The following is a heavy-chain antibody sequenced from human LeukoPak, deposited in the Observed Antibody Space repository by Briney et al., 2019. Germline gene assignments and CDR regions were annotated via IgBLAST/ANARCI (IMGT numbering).Heavy chain of an antibody. CDR2: ISGSGGST. CDR3: AKATQWRVQGYYYYMDV. J-gene: IGHJ6*03. Sequence: GGSLRLSCAASGFMFSTYAVSWVRQAPGKGLEWVSAISGSGGSTYYADSVKGRFTISRDNSKNTLYLQMNSLRAEDTAVYYCAKATQWRVQGYYYYMDVWGKGTTVTVSS. V-gene: IGHV3-23*01. CDR1: GFMFSTYA. D-gene: IGHD6-19*01.